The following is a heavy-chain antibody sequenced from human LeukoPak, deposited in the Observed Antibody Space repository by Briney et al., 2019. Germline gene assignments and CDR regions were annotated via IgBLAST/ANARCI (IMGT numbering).Heavy chain of an antibody. V-gene: IGHV3-48*04. CDR3: AREFYRGGKDYQGYSH. D-gene: IGHD5-12*01. Sequence: SGGSLRLSCAASGFTFSDYSMIWVRQAPGKGLEWLSYISAGSSSIFYAHSMKGRLTISRDNAKNSLFLQLNSLRADDTAVYYCAREFYRGGKDYQGYSHWGQGTMVTV. CDR1: GFTFSDYS. J-gene: IGHJ3*01. CDR2: ISAGSSSI.